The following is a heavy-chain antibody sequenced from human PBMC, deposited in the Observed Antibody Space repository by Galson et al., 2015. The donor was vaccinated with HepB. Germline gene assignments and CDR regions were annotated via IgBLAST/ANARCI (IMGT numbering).Heavy chain of an antibody. J-gene: IGHJ4*02. V-gene: IGHV5-51*01. CDR3: VMYERDHSSGWYADH. Sequence: QSGAEVKESGESLKMSCQGSGYSFTNYWIGWVRQMPGKGLEWMGIVYPGDSDTRYSPSFQGQVIISADKSISTAYLQWSSLKASDTAMYFCVMYERDHSSGWYADHWGQGTLVTVSS. CDR2: VYPGDSDT. D-gene: IGHD6-19*01. CDR1: GYSFTNYW.